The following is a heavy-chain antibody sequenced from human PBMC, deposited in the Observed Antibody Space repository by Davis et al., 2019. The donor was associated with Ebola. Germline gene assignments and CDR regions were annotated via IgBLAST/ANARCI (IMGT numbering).Heavy chain of an antibody. CDR2: MNPNSGNT. CDR3: ARGPESCRSFSCPYYFDS. J-gene: IGHJ4*02. D-gene: IGHD2-2*01. Sequence: ASVKVSCKASGYTFTNYDINWVRQATGQGLDWVGWMNPNSGNTGFAQKVQGRVTMTRNTSISTAYMELSSLRSEDTAVYYCARGPESCRSFSCPYYFDSWGQGTLVAVSS. V-gene: IGHV1-8*01. CDR1: GYTFTNYD.